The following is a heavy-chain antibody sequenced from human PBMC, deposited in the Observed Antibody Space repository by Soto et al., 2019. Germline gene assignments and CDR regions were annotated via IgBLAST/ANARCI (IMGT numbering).Heavy chain of an antibody. V-gene: IGHV4-31*03. D-gene: IGHD5-18*01. CDR3: ARKKGYSYCPHYFDY. CDR2: IYYSGNT. J-gene: IGHJ4*02. CDR1: GGSVSSGGYY. Sequence: QVQLQESGPGLVKPSQTLSLTCTVSGGSVSSGGYYWCWIRQHPGKGLEWIGYIYYSGNTFYNPSLKSRATLSGDTNQKQFALNLSYVPAADTAVYYCARKKGYSYCPHYFDYWGQGTRVTVSS.